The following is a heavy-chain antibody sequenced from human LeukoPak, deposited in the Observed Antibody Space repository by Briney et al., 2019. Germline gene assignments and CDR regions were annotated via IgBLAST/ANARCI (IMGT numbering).Heavy chain of an antibody. D-gene: IGHD3-16*01. J-gene: IGHJ4*02. CDR3: ARDSIPFGAGGPAYYFDY. CDR2: ITYDDSYT. V-gene: IGHV3-30*03. CDR1: GFTFSSYA. Sequence: PGGSLRLSCAASGFTFSSYAMHWVRQAPGKGLEWVAVITYDDSYTYYADSVKGRFTISRDNAKNSLYLQMNSLRAEDTAVYYCARDSIPFGAGGPAYYFDYWGQGTLVTVSS.